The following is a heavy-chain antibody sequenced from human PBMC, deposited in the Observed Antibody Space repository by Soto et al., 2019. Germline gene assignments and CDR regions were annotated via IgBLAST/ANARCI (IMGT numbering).Heavy chain of an antibody. CDR1: RGTFSSYA. CDR2: IIPVFGAT. CDR3: AGSPEWSYALSQLVITTLAFY. Sequence: QVQLVQSGAEVKKPGSSVKVSCKASRGTFSSYAFSWVRQAPGQGLEWMGGIIPVFGATNYAQTFQGRVTITADASTSTAYMELSIVRSEDTAVYYCAGSPEWSYALSQLVITTLAFYWGQGTLVTVSP. J-gene: IGHJ4*02. V-gene: IGHV1-69*01. D-gene: IGHD3-22*01.